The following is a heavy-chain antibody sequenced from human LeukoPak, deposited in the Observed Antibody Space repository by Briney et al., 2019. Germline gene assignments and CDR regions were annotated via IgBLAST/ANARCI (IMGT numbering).Heavy chain of an antibody. Sequence: EGSLRLSCAASGFTFSSYSMNWVRQAPGKGLEWVSAISGSGGSTYYADSVKGRFTISRDNSKNTLYLQMNSLRAEDTAVYYCARGASYYYDSSGYPTGAFDIWGQGTMVAVSS. CDR2: ISGSGGST. CDR3: ARGASYYYDSSGYPTGAFDI. J-gene: IGHJ3*02. D-gene: IGHD3-22*01. V-gene: IGHV3-23*01. CDR1: GFTFSSYS.